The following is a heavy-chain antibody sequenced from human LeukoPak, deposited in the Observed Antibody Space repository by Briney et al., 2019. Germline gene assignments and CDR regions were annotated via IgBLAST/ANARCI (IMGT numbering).Heavy chain of an antibody. V-gene: IGHV3-9*01. J-gene: IGHJ1*01. CDR1: GFTFDDSA. Sequence: GGSLRLSCAASGFTFDDSAMHWVRQVPGKGLEWVSGISWNSGIIDYADSVKGRFTVSRDNAKNSLYLQMNNLRPDDTAFYYCAKAPPYYSDSSGYFQHWGQGTLVTVSS. D-gene: IGHD3-22*01. CDR3: AKAPPYYSDSSGYFQH. CDR2: ISWNSGII.